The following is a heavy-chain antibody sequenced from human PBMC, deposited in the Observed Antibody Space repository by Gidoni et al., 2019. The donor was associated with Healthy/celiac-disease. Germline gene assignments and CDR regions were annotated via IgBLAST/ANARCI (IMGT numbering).Heavy chain of an antibody. CDR2: SKHSGST. D-gene: IGHD6-13*01. CDR1: GGSFSGYY. Sequence: QVQLQQWGAGLLKPSETLSLTCAVYGGSFSGYYWSWIRQPPGKGLEWIGESKHSGSTNYNPSLKSRVTISVDTSKNQFSLKLSSVTAADTAVYYCARGRYSSSWDLNWFDPWGQGTLVTVSS. V-gene: IGHV4-34*01. J-gene: IGHJ5*02. CDR3: ARGRYSSSWDLNWFDP.